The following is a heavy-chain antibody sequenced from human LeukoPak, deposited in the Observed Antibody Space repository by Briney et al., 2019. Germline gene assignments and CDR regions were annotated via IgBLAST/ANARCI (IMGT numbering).Heavy chain of an antibody. D-gene: IGHD6-13*01. Sequence: ASVKISCKASGYIFTSYAISWVRQAPGQGLEWMGWISPYSGNTNYAQMVQGRVTMTTDTSTSTAYMDLTRLTSDDTAVYYCATDGLHDRSWSQFDNWGQGTLVTVSS. CDR1: GYIFTSYA. CDR2: ISPYSGNT. V-gene: IGHV1-18*01. CDR3: ATDGLHDRSWSQFDN. J-gene: IGHJ4*02.